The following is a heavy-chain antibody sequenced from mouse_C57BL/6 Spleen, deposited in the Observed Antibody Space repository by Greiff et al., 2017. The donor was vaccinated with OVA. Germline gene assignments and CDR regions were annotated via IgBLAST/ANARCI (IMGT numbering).Heavy chain of an antibody. CDR1: GFTFSNYW. CDR3: TLSIVTTSYYAMDY. J-gene: IGHJ3*01. CDR2: IRLKSDNYAT. D-gene: IGHD2-5*01. Sequence: EVQVVESGGGLVQPGGSMKLSCVASGFTFSNYWMNWVRQSPEKGLEWVAQIRLKSDNYATHYAVSVKGRFTISRDDSKSIVYLQMNNLRAEDTGIYYCTLSIVTTSYYAMDYWGQGTLVTVSA. V-gene: IGHV6-3*01.